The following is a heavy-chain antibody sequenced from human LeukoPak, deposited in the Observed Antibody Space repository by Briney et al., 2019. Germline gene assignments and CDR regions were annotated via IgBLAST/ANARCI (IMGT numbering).Heavy chain of an antibody. CDR3: ARDRGDYRAWFDP. Sequence: GSLRLSCAASGFTFSSYWMSWVRQAPGKGLEWVANIKQDGSEKYYVDSVKGRFTISRDNAKNSLYLQMNSLRAEDTAVYYCARDRGDYRAWFDPWGQGTLVTVSS. CDR1: GFTFSSYW. D-gene: IGHD4-17*01. CDR2: IKQDGSEK. J-gene: IGHJ5*02. V-gene: IGHV3-7*01.